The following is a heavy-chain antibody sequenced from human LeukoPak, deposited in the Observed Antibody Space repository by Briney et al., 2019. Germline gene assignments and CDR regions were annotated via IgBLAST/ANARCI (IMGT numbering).Heavy chain of an antibody. CDR2: IYSGGST. Sequence: PGGSLRLSCAASGFTFSSYSMNWVRQAPGKGLEWVSVIYSGGSTYYADSVKGRFTISRHNSKNTLYLQMNSLRAEDTAVYYCARGYGDFDYWGQGTLVTVSS. V-gene: IGHV3-53*04. J-gene: IGHJ4*02. CDR3: ARGYGDFDY. D-gene: IGHD4-17*01. CDR1: GFTFSSYS.